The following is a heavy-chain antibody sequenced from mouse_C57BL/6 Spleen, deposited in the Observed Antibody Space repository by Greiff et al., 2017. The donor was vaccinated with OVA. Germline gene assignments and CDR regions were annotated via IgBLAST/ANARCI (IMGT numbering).Heavy chain of an antibody. D-gene: IGHD2-1*01. J-gene: IGHJ2*01. V-gene: IGHV7-3*01. Sequence: EVKLVESGGGLVQPGGSLSLSCAASGFTFTDYYMSWVRQPPGKALEWLGFIRNKANGYTTEYSASVKGRFTISRDNSQSILYLQMNALRAEDSATYYCARYMPGYLLFDYWGQGTTLTVSS. CDR1: GFTFTDYY. CDR2: IRNKANGYTT. CDR3: ARYMPGYLLFDY.